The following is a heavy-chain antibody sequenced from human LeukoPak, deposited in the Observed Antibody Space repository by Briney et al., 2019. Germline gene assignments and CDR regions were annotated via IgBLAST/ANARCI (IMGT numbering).Heavy chain of an antibody. V-gene: IGHV1-2*02. Sequence: ASVKVSCKASGYTFTGYYMHWVRQAPGQGLEWMGWINPNSGGTNYAQKFQGRVTMTRDTSISTAYMELSRLRSDDTAVYYCARSVAYCGGDCYFLVPKYYFDYWGQGTLVTVSS. CDR3: ARSVAYCGGDCYFLVPKYYFDY. CDR2: INPNSGGT. J-gene: IGHJ4*02. CDR1: GYTFTGYY. D-gene: IGHD2-21*02.